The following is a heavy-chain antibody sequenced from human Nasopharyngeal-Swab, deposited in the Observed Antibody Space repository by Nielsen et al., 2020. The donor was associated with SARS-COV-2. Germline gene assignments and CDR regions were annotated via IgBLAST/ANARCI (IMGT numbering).Heavy chain of an antibody. D-gene: IGHD2-15*01. CDR1: GGSFSGYY. Sequence: SETLSLTCAIYGGSFSGYYWSWIRQPPGKGLEWIGEINHSGSTNYNPSLKSRVTISVDTSKNQFSLNLRSVTAADTAVYYCARGSCSGGSCSPYTWFDPWGQGTLVTVSS. J-gene: IGHJ5*02. CDR3: ARGSCSGGSCSPYTWFDP. V-gene: IGHV4-34*01. CDR2: INHSGST.